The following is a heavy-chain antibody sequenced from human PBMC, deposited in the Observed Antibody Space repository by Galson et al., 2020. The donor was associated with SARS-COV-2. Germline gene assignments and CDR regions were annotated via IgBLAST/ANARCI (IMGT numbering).Heavy chain of an antibody. V-gene: IGHV4-38-2*02. CDR1: GYSINSDSR. Sequence: SETLSLTCTVSGYSINSDSRWGWIRQPPGKGLEWIGAGTHSGTTSYNPSLKSRLTLSVDTSKHQFSLRLLSRTAADAAVYYCTAYQRRTAIHYWGQGTLVSVSS. J-gene: IGHJ4*02. D-gene: IGHD1-1*01. CDR3: TAYQRRTAIHY. CDR2: GTHSGTT.